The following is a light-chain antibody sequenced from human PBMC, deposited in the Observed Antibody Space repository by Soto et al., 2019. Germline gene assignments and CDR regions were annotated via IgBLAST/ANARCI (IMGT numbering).Light chain of an antibody. J-gene: IGKJ4*01. CDR2: GAS. CDR3: QQYNNWPPLT. CDR1: QSVSSNY. V-gene: IGKV3-20*01. Sequence: EIVLTQSPGTLSLSPGERATLSCRASQSVSSNYLAWYRQKPGQAPRLVIHGASSRATGIPDRFSGSGSGTDFTLTISGLEPEDFAVYYCQQYNNWPPLTFGGGTKVDI.